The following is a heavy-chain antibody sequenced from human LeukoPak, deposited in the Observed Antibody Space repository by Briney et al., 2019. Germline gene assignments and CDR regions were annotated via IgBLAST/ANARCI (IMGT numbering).Heavy chain of an antibody. CDR3: ARSRGSYSPWYFDL. D-gene: IGHD1-26*01. V-gene: IGHV4-59*01. CDR2: IYYSGST. J-gene: IGHJ2*01. Sequence: SETLSLTCAVYGGSFSGYYWSWIRQPPGKGLEWIGYIYYSGSTNYNPSLKSRVTISVDTSKNQFSLKLSSVTAADTAVYYCARSRGSYSPWYFDLWGRGTLVTVSS. CDR1: GGSFSGYY.